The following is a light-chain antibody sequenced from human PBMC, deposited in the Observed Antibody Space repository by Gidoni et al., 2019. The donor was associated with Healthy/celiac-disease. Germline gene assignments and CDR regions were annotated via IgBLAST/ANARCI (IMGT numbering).Light chain of an antibody. Sequence: DIQMNQSPSSLSPSVGDRFTITCRASQSISSYLNWYQQKPGKAPKLLIYAASSLQRGVPSRFSGSGSGTDFTLTISSLQPEDFATYYCQQSYSTLPWTFGQGTKLEIK. V-gene: IGKV1-39*01. CDR2: AAS. CDR3: QQSYSTLPWT. J-gene: IGKJ2*02. CDR1: QSISSY.